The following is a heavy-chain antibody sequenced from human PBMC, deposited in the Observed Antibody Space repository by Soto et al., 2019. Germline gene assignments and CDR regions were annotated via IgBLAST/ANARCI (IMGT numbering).Heavy chain of an antibody. CDR1: GGAFSSYY. CDR2: IYYSGST. D-gene: IGHD6-19*01. V-gene: IGHV4-59*08. CDR3: ARQVVDGTVAGTGSFDY. J-gene: IGHJ4*02. Sequence: SETLSLTSTVSGGAFSSYYWNWIRQPPGKGLEGIGYIYYSGSTNYNPSLKSRVTISVDTSENQFSLKLSSVTAADTAVYYCARQVVDGTVAGTGSFDYWGQGTLVTVSS.